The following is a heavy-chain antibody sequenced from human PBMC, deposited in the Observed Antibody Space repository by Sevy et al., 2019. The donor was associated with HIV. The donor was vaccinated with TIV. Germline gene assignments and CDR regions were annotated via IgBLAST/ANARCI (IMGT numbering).Heavy chain of an antibody. CDR3: ARGNVAIAGRNFDY. CDR1: GYTFTTYW. D-gene: IGHD2-15*01. CDR2: IYPGDSDT. Sequence: GESLKISCKGYGYTFTTYWIGWVRQMPGKGLEWMGIIYPGDSDTRYSPSFQGQVTISADKSISTAYLQWSSLEASDTAMYYCARGNVAIAGRNFDYWGPGTLVTVSS. V-gene: IGHV5-51*01. J-gene: IGHJ4*02.